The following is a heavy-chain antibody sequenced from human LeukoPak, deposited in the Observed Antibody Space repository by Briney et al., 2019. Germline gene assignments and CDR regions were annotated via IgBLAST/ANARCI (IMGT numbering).Heavy chain of an antibody. J-gene: IGHJ4*02. CDR3: ARSALYSGSYRYYFDY. Sequence: PGGSLRLSCAASGFTFSSYNMNWVRQAPGKGLEWVSSITSSSSHIYYADSVKGRFTISRDNAKNTLYLQMNSLRAEDTAVYYCARSALYSGSYRYYFDYWGQGTLVTVSS. D-gene: IGHD1-26*01. V-gene: IGHV3-21*01. CDR1: GFTFSSYN. CDR2: ITSSSSHI.